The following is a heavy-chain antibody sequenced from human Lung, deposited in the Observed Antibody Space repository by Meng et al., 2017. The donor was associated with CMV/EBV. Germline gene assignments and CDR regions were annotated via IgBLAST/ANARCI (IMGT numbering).Heavy chain of an antibody. CDR2: INSDGSST. V-gene: IGHV3-74*01. CDR3: ARDGAVPAAISHFHH. CDR1: GFTFSSYW. D-gene: IGHD2-2*01. Sequence: GESLKISCAASGFTFSSYWMHWVRQAPGKGLVWVSRINSDGSSTSYADSVKGRFTISRDNAKNTLYLQTNSLRAEDTAVYYCARDGAVPAAISHFHHLSQGTLVTVSS. J-gene: IGHJ1*01.